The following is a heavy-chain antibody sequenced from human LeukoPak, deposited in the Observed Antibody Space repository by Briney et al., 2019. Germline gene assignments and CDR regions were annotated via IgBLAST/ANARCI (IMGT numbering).Heavy chain of an antibody. Sequence: GASVKVSCKASGYTFTGYYMHWVRQAPGQGLEWMGWINPNSGGTNYAQKFQGRVTMTRDTSISTAYMELSRLRSDDTAVYYCARASRGRIVVVPAAIMYWGQGTLVTVSS. V-gene: IGHV1-2*02. D-gene: IGHD2-2*02. CDR2: INPNSGGT. CDR3: ARASRGRIVVVPAAIMY. CDR1: GYTFTGYY. J-gene: IGHJ4*02.